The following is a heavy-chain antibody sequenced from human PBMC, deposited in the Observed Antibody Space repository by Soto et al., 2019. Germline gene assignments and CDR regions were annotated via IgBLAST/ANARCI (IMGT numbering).Heavy chain of an antibody. D-gene: IGHD4-17*01. CDR1: GFTFSTHG. V-gene: IGHV3-33*01. Sequence: QVQLVESGGGVVQPGRSLRLSGAASGFTFSTHGMHWVRQPPGKGLEWVAVIWYDGSNKDYADSVKGRFTISRDNSKNTVYLQIKRLSAGDTAVYLCARGPTSGSYARETNYYYMDVWGKGTTVTVSS. CDR3: ARGPTSGSYARETNYYYMDV. CDR2: IWYDGSNK. J-gene: IGHJ6*03.